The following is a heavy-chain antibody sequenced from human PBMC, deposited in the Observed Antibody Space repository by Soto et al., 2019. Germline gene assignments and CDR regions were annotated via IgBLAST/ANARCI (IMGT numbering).Heavy chain of an antibody. CDR3: ARDRRRDILTAAFDI. J-gene: IGHJ3*02. V-gene: IGHV3-33*01. CDR2: IWYDGSNK. D-gene: IGHD3-9*01. CDR1: GFTFSSYG. Sequence: QVQLVESGGGVVQPGRSLRLSCAASGFTFSSYGMHWVRQAPGKGLEWVAVIWYDGSNKYYADSVKGRFTISRDNSKNTLYLQMNSLRAEDTAVYYCARDRRRDILTAAFDIWGQGTMVTVSS.